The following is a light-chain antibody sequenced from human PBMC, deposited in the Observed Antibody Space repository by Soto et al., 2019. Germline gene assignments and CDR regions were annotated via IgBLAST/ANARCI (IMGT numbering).Light chain of an antibody. CDR2: DAS. CDR3: QQCDNLPLT. J-gene: IGKJ4*01. CDR1: RDISKY. Sequence: DIQMTQSPSSLSASVGDRVTITCQASRDISKYLNWYLQKPGKAPKLLIYDASNLETGVPSRFSGNGSGTDFTFTISRLQPEDVATYDCQQCDNLPLTFGGGTKVEIK. V-gene: IGKV1-33*01.